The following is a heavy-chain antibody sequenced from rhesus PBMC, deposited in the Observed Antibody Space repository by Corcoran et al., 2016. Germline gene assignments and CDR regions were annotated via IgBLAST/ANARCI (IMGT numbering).Heavy chain of an antibody. CDR3: AKYYCSGYCQGFDS. CDR1: GGSISTYY. Sequence: QVQLQESGPGLVKPSETLSLSCAVSGGSISTYYWSWVRQSPGKGLEWVGFIYGGNGGTAYNPSLESRGTFSTDPSKNQFSLKLNSVTAADTAVYYCAKYYCSGYCQGFDSWGQGVVVTVTS. D-gene: IGHD2-21*01. CDR2: IYGGNGGT. V-gene: IGHV4-160*01. J-gene: IGHJ6*01.